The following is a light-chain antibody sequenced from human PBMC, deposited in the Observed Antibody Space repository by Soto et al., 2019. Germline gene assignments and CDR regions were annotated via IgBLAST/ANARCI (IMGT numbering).Light chain of an antibody. CDR1: QSVSNY. V-gene: IGKV3-11*01. Sequence: EAALTQSPATLSLSPGERATLSCRANQSVSNYLAWYQQKSGQAPRLLIYDASSRATGIPARFSGSGSGTDFTLTISSLEPEDFAVYYCQQRSAGITFGPGTKVDIK. CDR2: DAS. J-gene: IGKJ3*01. CDR3: QQRSAGIT.